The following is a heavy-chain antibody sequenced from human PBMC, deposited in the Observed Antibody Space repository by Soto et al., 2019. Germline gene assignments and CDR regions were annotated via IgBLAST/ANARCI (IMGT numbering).Heavy chain of an antibody. CDR3: ARAIAAAVYYYYYGMDV. CDR1: GYTFTSYD. V-gene: IGHV1-8*01. Sequence: QVQLVQSGAEVKKPGASVKVSCKASGYTFTSYDINWVRQATGQGLEWMGWMNPNSGNTGYAQKLQGRVTMTTNPSISTAYMELSRLRSEDTAVYYCARAIAAAVYYYYYGMDVWGQGTTVTVSS. CDR2: MNPNSGNT. D-gene: IGHD6-13*01. J-gene: IGHJ6*02.